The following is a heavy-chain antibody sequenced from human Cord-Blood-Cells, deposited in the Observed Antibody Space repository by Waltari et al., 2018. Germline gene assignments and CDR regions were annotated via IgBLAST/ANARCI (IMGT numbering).Heavy chain of an antibody. V-gene: IGHV4-34*01. CDR2: INHSGST. CDR3: ARVLPRYYDFWSGYNWFDP. D-gene: IGHD3-3*01. J-gene: IGHJ5*02. CDR1: GGSFRGYY. Sequence: QVQLQQWGAGRLKPSETLSLPCAVYGGSFRGYYCSWIRQPPGKGLEWIGEINHSGSTNYNPSLKSRVTISVDTSKNQFSLKLSSVTAADTAVYYCARVLPRYYDFWSGYNWFDPWGQGTLVTVSS.